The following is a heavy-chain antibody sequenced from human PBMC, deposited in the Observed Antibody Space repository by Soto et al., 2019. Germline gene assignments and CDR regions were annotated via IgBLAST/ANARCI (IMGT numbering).Heavy chain of an antibody. V-gene: IGHV4-30-4*01. CDR2: IYYSGST. D-gene: IGHD2-15*01. CDR3: ARGAVRYCSGGSCYTNWFDP. Sequence: SETLSLTCTVSGGSISSGDYYWSWIRQPPGKGPEWIGYIYYSGSTYYNPSLKSRVTISVDTSKNQFSLKLSSVTAADTAVYYCARGAVRYCSGGSCYTNWFDPWGQGTLVTVSS. J-gene: IGHJ5*02. CDR1: GGSISSGDYY.